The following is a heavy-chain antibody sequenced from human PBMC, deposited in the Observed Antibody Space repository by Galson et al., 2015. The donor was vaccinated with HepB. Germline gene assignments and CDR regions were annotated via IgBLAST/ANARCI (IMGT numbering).Heavy chain of an antibody. CDR1: GGTFSSYA. D-gene: IGHD2-2*02. CDR3: ARDIYPNWFDP. Sequence: SVKVSCKASGGTFSSYAISWVRQAPGQGLEWMGRIIPILGIANYAQKFQGRVTITADKSTSTAYMELSSLRSEDMAVYYCARDIYPNWFDPWGQGTLVTVSS. J-gene: IGHJ5*02. CDR2: IIPILGIA. V-gene: IGHV1-69*04.